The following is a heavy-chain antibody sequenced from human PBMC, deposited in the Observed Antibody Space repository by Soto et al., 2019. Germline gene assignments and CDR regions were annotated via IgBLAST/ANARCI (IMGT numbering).Heavy chain of an antibody. CDR1: GGSISSYY. V-gene: IGHV4-59*08. Sequence: ETLSLTCTVSGGSISSYYWTWIRQPPGKGLEWIGYIYYSGSTYYNPSLKGRFTSSRDNARNTLSLQMNSLSADDTAVYYCARLSGDHSAFFSYGMDAWGQGTTVTVSS. CDR2: IYYSGST. CDR3: ARLSGDHSAFFSYGMDA. D-gene: IGHD2-21*01. J-gene: IGHJ6*02.